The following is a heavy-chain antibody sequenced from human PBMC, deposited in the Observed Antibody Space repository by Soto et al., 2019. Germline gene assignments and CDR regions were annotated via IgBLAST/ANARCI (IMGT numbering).Heavy chain of an antibody. D-gene: IGHD2-2*01. J-gene: IGHJ6*03. CDR1: GYSFTSYW. CDR2: IYPGDSDT. CDR3: ARPHGGCSSTNCYYMDV. Sequence: PGEALKISCKGSGYSFTSYWIGWVRQMPGKGLEWMGIIYPGDSDTRYSPSFQGQVTISADKSISTAYLQWSSLKASDTAMYYCARPHGGCSSTNCYYMDVWGKGTTVTVYS. V-gene: IGHV5-51*01.